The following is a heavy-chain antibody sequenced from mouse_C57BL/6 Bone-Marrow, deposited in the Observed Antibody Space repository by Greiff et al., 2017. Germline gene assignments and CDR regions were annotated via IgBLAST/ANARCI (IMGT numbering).Heavy chain of an antibody. CDR3: ARHNYSNFGY. CDR2: ISGGGGNT. J-gene: IGHJ2*01. V-gene: IGHV5-9*01. CDR1: GFTFSSYT. Sequence: EVHLVESGGGLVKPGGSLKLSCAASGFTFSSYTMSWVRQTPEKRLEWVATISGGGGNTYYPDSVKGRFTISRDNAKNTLYLQMSSLRSEDTALYYCARHNYSNFGYWGQGTTLTVSS. D-gene: IGHD2-5*01.